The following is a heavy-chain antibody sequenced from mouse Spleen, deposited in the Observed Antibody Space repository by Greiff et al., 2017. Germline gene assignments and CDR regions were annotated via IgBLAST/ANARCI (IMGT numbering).Heavy chain of an antibody. Sequence: QVQLQQSGAELVRPGVSVKISCKGSGYTFTDYAMHWVKQSHAKSLEWIGVISTYYGDASYNQKFKGKATMTVDKSSSTAYMELARLTSEDSAIYYCARWGSYYFDYWGQGTTLTVSS. CDR1: GYTFTDYA. D-gene: IGHD1-1*02. J-gene: IGHJ2*01. CDR2: ISTYYGDA. V-gene: IGHV1S137*01. CDR3: ARWGSYYFDY.